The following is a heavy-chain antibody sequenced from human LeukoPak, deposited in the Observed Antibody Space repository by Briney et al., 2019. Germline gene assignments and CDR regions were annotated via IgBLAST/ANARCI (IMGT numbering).Heavy chain of an antibody. CDR3: ARLGNCSSTSCYIGVADY. J-gene: IGHJ4*02. D-gene: IGHD2-2*02. CDR2: IYYSGST. V-gene: IGHV4-59*08. Sequence: SETLSLTCTVSGGSISSYYWSWIRQPPGKGLEWIGYIYYSGSTNYNPSLKSRVTISVDTSKNQFSLKLSSVTAADTAVYYCARLGNCSSTSCYIGVADYWGQGTLVTVSS. CDR1: GGSISSYY.